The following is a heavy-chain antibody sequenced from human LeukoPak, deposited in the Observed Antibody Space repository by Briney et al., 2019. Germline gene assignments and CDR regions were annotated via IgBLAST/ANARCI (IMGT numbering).Heavy chain of an antibody. CDR3: ARAYSVEQWLANYYYYGMDV. V-gene: IGHV1-69*13. CDR1: GGTFSSYA. CDR2: IIPIFGTA. Sequence: RASVKVSCKASGGTFSSYAISWVRQAPGQGLEWMGGIIPIFGTANYAQKFQGRVTITADESTSTAYMELSSLRSEDTAVYYCARAYSVEQWLANYYYYGMDVWGQGTTVTVSS. D-gene: IGHD6-19*01. J-gene: IGHJ6*02.